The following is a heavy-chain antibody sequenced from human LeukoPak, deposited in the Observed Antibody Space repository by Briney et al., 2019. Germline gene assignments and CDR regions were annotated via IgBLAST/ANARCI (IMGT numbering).Heavy chain of an antibody. Sequence: GGSLRLSCAASGFTFSSYSMNWVRQAPGKGLEWVSSISSSSSYIYYADSVKGRFTISRDNAKNSLYLQMNSLRAEDTAVYYCARDSSAPRTGYYYYYTDVWGKGTTVTVSS. CDR3: ARDSSAPRTGYYYYYTDV. CDR1: GFTFSSYS. CDR2: ISSSSSYI. D-gene: IGHD1-14*01. J-gene: IGHJ6*03. V-gene: IGHV3-21*01.